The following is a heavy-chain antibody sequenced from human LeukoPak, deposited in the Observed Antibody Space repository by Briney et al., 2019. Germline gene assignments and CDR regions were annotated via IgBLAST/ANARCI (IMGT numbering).Heavy chain of an antibody. CDR2: IGGSNGIT. CDR3: AKMPLGGTDP. D-gene: IGHD3-16*01. CDR1: RFTFNSYA. J-gene: IGHJ5*02. Sequence: GGSLRLSCAASRFTFNSYAMSWVRQAPGKGLEWVSVIGGSNGITFYVGSVKGRFTISRDNSKDTLYLQMNSLRAEDTAVYYCAKMPLGGTDPWGQGTLVTVSS. V-gene: IGHV3-23*01.